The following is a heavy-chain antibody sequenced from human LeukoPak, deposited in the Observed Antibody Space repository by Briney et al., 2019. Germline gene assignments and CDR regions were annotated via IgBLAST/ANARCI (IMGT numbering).Heavy chain of an antibody. J-gene: IGHJ6*03. D-gene: IGHD6-6*01. CDR3: ARHYVGEQLVSYYMDV. Sequence: PSETLSLTCTVSGGSISSTYYYWGWIRQPPGKGLEWIGSIYYSGSTYYNPSLKSRVTISVDTSKNQFSLKLSSVTAADTAVYYCARHYVGEQLVSYYMDVWGKGTTVTVSS. CDR2: IYYSGST. CDR1: GGSISSTYYY. V-gene: IGHV4-39*01.